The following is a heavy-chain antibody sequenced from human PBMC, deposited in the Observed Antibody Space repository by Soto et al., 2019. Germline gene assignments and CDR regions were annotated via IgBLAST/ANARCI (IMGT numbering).Heavy chain of an antibody. CDR3: AKRVGFCTNGVCYSYYYYYMDV. CDR2: ISGSGDST. V-gene: IGHV3-23*01. Sequence: GGSLRLSCAASGFTFSSHAMNWVRQAPGKGLEWVSTISGSGDSTYYADSVRGRFTISRDNSKSTLFLQMNSLRAEDTAVYYCAKRVGFCTNGVCYSYYYYYMDVWGKGTTVTVSS. J-gene: IGHJ6*03. D-gene: IGHD2-8*01. CDR1: GFTFSSHA.